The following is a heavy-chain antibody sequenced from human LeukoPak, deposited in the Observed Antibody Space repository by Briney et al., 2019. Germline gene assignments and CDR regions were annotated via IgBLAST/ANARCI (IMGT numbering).Heavy chain of an antibody. Sequence: SETLSLTCAVYGGSFSGYYWSWIRQPPGKGLEWIGEINHSGSTNYNPSLKSRVTISVDTSKNQFSLKLSSVTAADTAVYYCARGNSLPSFDYWGQGTLVTVSS. D-gene: IGHD4-23*01. CDR3: ARGNSLPSFDY. CDR2: INHSGST. J-gene: IGHJ4*02. CDR1: GGSFSGYY. V-gene: IGHV4-34*01.